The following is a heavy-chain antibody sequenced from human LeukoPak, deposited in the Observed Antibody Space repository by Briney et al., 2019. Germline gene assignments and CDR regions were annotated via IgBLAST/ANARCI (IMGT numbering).Heavy chain of an antibody. D-gene: IGHD1-26*01. CDR1: GGSISSYY. CDR3: AREGGATFDP. V-gene: IGHV4-4*09. J-gene: IGHJ5*02. Sequence: SETLSLTCTVSGGSISSYYWSWIRQPPGKGLEWIGYIYTSGSTNYNPSLKSRVTISVDTSKNQFSLKLSSVTAADTAVYYCAREGGATFDPWGQGTLVTVSS. CDR2: IYTSGST.